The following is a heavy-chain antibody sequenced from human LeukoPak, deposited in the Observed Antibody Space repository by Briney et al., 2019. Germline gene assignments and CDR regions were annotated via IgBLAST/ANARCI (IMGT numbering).Heavy chain of an antibody. V-gene: IGHV4-4*07. CDR2: IHTSGST. Sequence: SETLSLTCTVSSGSIISYYRRWIRQPAGKGLEWIGRIHTSGSTNYNTPLKSRVTISVDKSKNQFSLKLSSVTAADTAVYYCARDAVAGDGLNYRDYCGQGTLVTVSS. D-gene: IGHD6-19*01. CDR1: SGSIISYY. J-gene: IGHJ4*02. CDR3: ARDAVAGDGLNYRDY.